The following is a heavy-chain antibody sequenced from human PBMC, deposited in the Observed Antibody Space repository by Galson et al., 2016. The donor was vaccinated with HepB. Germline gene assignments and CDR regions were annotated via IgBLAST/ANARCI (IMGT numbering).Heavy chain of an antibody. J-gene: IGHJ6*02. CDR3: ARDGGQQVVRWERLRKVYYYYPMDV. Sequence: SLRLSCAASGFPFTDSYMSWIRRAPGRGLEWVSYISSSGSTTIYYADSVKGRFTISRDNAKNSLYLQMNTLRDDDTAVYYCARDGGQQVVRWERLRKVYYYYPMDVWGQGTTVTVSS. D-gene: IGHD6-13*01. V-gene: IGHV3-11*01. CDR1: GFPFTDSY. CDR2: ISSSGSTTI.